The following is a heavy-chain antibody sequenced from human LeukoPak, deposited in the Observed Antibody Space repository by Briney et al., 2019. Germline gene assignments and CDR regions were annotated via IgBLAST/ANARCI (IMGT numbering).Heavy chain of an antibody. CDR1: GFTLSNFA. Sequence: GGSLRLSCTASGFTLSNFAMHWVRQSPDKGLQYVSAISTNGSRTFYADSVKGRFIISRDNSKNTVYLQMGSLRGEDTAVYYCARDSFYTGYDRGFGYWGQGTLVTVSS. D-gene: IGHD5-12*01. J-gene: IGHJ4*02. CDR3: ARDSFYTGYDRGFGY. V-gene: IGHV3-64*02. CDR2: ISTNGSRT.